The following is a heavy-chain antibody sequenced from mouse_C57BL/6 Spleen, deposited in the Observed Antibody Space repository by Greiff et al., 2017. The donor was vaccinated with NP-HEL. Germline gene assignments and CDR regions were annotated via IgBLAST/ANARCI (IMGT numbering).Heavy chain of an antibody. CDR2: IHPNSGST. D-gene: IGHD2-2*01. CDR3: AGYAWFAY. J-gene: IGHJ3*01. CDR1: GYTFTSYW. V-gene: IGHV1-64*01. Sequence: VKLLESGAELVKPGASVKLSCKASGYTFTSYWMHWVKQRPGQGLEWIGMIHPNSGSTNYNEKFKSKATLTVDKSSSTAYMQLSSLTSEDSAVYYCAGYAWFAYWGQGTLVTVSA.